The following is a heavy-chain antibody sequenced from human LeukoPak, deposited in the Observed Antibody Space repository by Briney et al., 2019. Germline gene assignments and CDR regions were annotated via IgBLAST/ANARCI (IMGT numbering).Heavy chain of an antibody. V-gene: IGHV3-30*18. Sequence: PGRSLRLSCAASGFTFSNYDMHWVRQAPGKGLEWVAVISYDGSNRHYAGSVKGRFTISRDNSKNTLYLQMNSLRAEDTAVYYCANIPEEVVAATGTGHFDYWGQGTLVTVSS. CDR1: GFTFSNYD. J-gene: IGHJ4*02. D-gene: IGHD2-15*01. CDR2: ISYDGSNR. CDR3: ANIPEEVVAATGTGHFDY.